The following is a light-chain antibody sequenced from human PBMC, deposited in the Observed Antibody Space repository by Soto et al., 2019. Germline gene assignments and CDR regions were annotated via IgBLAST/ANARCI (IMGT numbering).Light chain of an antibody. CDR3: QQYGSSPRT. Sequence: EIVLTQSPGALAFSPGGGATVSCRASQSVSSIYLAWYQQKPGQAPRLLIYGASSRATGIPDRFSGSGSGTDFTLTISRLEPEDFAVYYCQQYGSSPRTFGPGTKVDSK. CDR1: QSVSSIY. CDR2: GAS. V-gene: IGKV3-20*01. J-gene: IGKJ1*01.